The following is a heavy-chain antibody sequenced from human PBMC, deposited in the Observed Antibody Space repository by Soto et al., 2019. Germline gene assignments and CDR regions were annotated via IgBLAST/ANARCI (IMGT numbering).Heavy chain of an antibody. CDR2: VYPGDAET. D-gene: IGHD3-10*01. J-gene: IGHJ3*02. CDR1: GYNFSSQW. Sequence: PGESLKISCKGSGYNFSSQWIAWVRQKPGKGLEWMGIVYPGDAETRYSPSFQGQVTMSADKSIDTAYLQWSSLKASDTAIYYCAKSEVIEIWGHGTMVTVSS. CDR3: AKSEVIEI. V-gene: IGHV5-51*01.